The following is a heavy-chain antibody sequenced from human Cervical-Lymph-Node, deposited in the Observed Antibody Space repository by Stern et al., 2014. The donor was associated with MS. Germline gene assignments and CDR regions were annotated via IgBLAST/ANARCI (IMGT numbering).Heavy chain of an antibody. J-gene: IGHJ4*02. CDR2: IYSSGTT. CDR1: GDSISSGNYY. V-gene: IGHV4-61*02. CDR3: ATQGRALAPD. Sequence: VQLVESGPGLVKPSQTLSLTCTVSGDSISSGNYYWSWIRQPAGKGLEWIGRIYSSGTTYYNPSLRSRVTISIDTSNNQFSLKRTSGTATDTAVYYCATQGRALAPDWGQGTLVTVSS.